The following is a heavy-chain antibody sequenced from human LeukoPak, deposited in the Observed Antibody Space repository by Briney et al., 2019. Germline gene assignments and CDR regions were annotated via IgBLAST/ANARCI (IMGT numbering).Heavy chain of an antibody. D-gene: IGHD2-15*01. V-gene: IGHV3-30*02. Sequence: PGGSLRLSCVASGFTFSNSGMYWVRQAPGKGLEWVAFIRFDGSNKYYADSVQGRFTISRDNSKNTLYLQMNSLRPEDTAVYYCAKRLCSGGSCYGIDYWGQGTLVTVSS. CDR1: GFTFSNSG. CDR2: IRFDGSNK. CDR3: AKRLCSGGSCYGIDY. J-gene: IGHJ4*02.